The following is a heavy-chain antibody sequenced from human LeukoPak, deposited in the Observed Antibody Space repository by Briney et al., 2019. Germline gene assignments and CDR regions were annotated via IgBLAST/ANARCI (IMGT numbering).Heavy chain of an antibody. CDR1: GGSISSSSYY. Sequence: SETLSLTCTVSGGSISSSSYYWGWIRQPPGKGLEWIGSIYYSGSTYYNPSLKSRVTISVDTSKSQFSLKITSVTAADTAVYYCASLEVVTASQEYFDLWGRGTLAIVSS. CDR3: ASLEVVTASQEYFDL. V-gene: IGHV4-39*01. CDR2: IYYSGST. D-gene: IGHD2-21*02. J-gene: IGHJ2*01.